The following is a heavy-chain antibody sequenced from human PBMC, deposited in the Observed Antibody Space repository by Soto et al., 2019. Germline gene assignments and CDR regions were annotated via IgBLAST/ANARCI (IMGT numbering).Heavy chain of an antibody. V-gene: IGHV1-2*04. CDR1: GQHLTRYR. Sequence: ASMKASFKGSGQHLTRYRMGWACPAPGQGLEWMGWINPNSGGTNYAQKFQGWVTMTRDTSISTAYMELSRLRSDDTAVYYCARGQGNNYDYWGQGTLVTVSS. J-gene: IGHJ4*02. CDR3: ARGQGNNYDY. CDR2: INPNSGGT. D-gene: IGHD4-4*01.